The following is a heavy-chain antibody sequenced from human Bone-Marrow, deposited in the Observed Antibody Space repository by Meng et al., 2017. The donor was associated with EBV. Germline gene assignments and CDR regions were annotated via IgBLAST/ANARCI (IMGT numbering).Heavy chain of an antibody. V-gene: IGHV4-39*01. D-gene: IGHD3-3*01. CDR1: GCPISSSSYY. CDR2: IYYSGST. Sequence: QLQLQESGPGLVKPSETLSLTGTASGCPISSSSYYWGWSRQPPGKGLEWDGGIYYSGSTYYNPSLKSRVTISVDTSKNQYSLKLSSVTAADTAVYYCARQVRGNDFWSGYYTDYYFDYWGQGPLVTVYS. CDR3: ARQVRGNDFWSGYYTDYYFDY. J-gene: IGHJ4*02.